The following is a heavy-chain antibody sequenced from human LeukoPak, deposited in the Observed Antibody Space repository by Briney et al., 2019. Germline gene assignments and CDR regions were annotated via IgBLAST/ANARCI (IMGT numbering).Heavy chain of an antibody. V-gene: IGHV4-38-2*02. CDR3: ARDAQTYYYHSSGYYFEY. J-gene: IGHJ4*02. CDR2: IYHTGSP. CDR1: GYSISSGYY. Sequence: NPSETLSLTCAVSGYSISSGYYWGWIQQPPGKGLEWIGSIYHTGSPYYNPSLKSRVTISVDTSKNQFSLKLSSVTAADTAVYYCARDAQTYYYHSSGYYFEYWGQGSLVTVSS. D-gene: IGHD3-22*01.